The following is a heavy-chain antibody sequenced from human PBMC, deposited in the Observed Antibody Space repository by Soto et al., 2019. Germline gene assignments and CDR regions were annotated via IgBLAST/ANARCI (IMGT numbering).Heavy chain of an antibody. CDR3: GRHNADFWIELNCFDP. CDR1: GVSISSYY. Sequence: TSETLSLTCTVSGVSISSYYWSWIRQSPGRGLDWIGSIYYSGSTNYNPSLRSRVTISVDTSKNQFSLKLSSVTAADTAVYYCGRHNADFWIELNCFDPWARGTLVTVSS. D-gene: IGHD3-3*01. CDR2: IYYSGST. V-gene: IGHV4-59*01. J-gene: IGHJ5*02.